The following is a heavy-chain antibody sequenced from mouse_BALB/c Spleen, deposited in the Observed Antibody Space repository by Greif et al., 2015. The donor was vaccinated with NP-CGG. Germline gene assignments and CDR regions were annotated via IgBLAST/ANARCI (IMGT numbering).Heavy chain of an antibody. V-gene: IGHV7-3*02. CDR3: ARGDGYYWFAY. CDR1: GFTFTDYY. CDR2: ISNKANGYTT. Sequence: EVMLVESGGGLVQPGGSLRLSCATSGFTFTDYYMSWVRQPPGKALEWLGFISNKANGYTTEYSASVKGRFTISRDNSQSILYLQMNTLRAEDSATYYCARGDGYYWFAYWVQGTLVTVSA. D-gene: IGHD2-3*01. J-gene: IGHJ3*01.